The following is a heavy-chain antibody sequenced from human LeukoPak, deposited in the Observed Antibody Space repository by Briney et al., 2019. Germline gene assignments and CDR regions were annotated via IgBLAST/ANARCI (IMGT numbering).Heavy chain of an antibody. CDR2: VYHSGST. V-gene: IGHV4-34*01. CDR1: GGSFSGYY. D-gene: IGHD2-21*02. Sequence: SETLSLTCAVYGGSFSGYYWSWIRQPPGKGLEWIGEVYHSGSTNYNPSLKSRVTISVDKSKNQFSLKLSSVTAADTAVYYCAGAYCGGDCYSGRAFDIWGQGTMVTVSS. CDR3: AGAYCGGDCYSGRAFDI. J-gene: IGHJ3*02.